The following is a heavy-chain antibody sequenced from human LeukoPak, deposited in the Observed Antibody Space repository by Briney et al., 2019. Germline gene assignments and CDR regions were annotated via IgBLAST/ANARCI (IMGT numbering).Heavy chain of an antibody. Sequence: GGSLRLSCAASGFTFSSFWVHWVRQAPGKGLVWVSRINGDGSTTSYADSVKGRFTISRDNAKNTVYLQMNSLRAEDTAVYFCARAPPSSDYWGQGTLVTVSS. CDR3: ARAPPSSDY. CDR1: GFTFSSFW. CDR2: INGDGSTT. J-gene: IGHJ4*02. V-gene: IGHV3-74*01.